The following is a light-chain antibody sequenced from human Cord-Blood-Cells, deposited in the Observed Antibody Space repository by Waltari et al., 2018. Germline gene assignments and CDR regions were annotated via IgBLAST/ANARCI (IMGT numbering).Light chain of an antibody. CDR3: GTWDSSLSANWV. V-gene: IGLV1-51*02. CDR2: ENN. Sequence: QSVLTQPTSVSAAPGPQVTISYSGSSPNIGNNYVTWSQQLPGTAPKLLIYENNKRPSGIPDRFSGSKSGTSATLGITGLQTGDEADYYCGTWDSSLSANWVFGGGTKLTVL. CDR1: SPNIGNNY. J-gene: IGLJ3*02.